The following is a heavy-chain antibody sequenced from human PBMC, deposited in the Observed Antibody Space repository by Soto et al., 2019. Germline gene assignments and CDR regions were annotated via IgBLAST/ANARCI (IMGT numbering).Heavy chain of an antibody. CDR3: AKEGSTSYAFFES. D-gene: IGHD6-6*01. CDR1: GFTFSTYA. J-gene: IGHJ4*02. CDR2: IGGSDGST. V-gene: IGHV3-23*01. Sequence: GGSLRLSCAASGFTFSTYAMSWVRQAPGKGLEWVSAIGGSDGSTHYADSVEGRLTISRDNSKNTLYLQINSLRAEDTAVYYCAKEGSTSYAFFESWGQGTLVTVSS.